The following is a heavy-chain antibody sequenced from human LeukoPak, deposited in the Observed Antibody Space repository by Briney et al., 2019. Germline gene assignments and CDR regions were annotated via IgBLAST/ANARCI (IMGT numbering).Heavy chain of an antibody. D-gene: IGHD2-2*02. Sequence: SETLSLTCTVSSGSIRSYYWGWVRQPPGKGLEWIGRIYTTVTTQYNPSLKSRVTMSFDTSINQFSLNVGSMTAADTAVYYCGRQGYTASHYFFDYWSQGTLVAVS. V-gene: IGHV4-4*07. CDR3: GRQGYTASHYFFDY. CDR2: IYTTVTT. CDR1: SGSIRSYY. J-gene: IGHJ4*02.